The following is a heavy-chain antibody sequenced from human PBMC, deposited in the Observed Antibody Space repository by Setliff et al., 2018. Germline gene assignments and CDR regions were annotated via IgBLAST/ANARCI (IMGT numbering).Heavy chain of an antibody. CDR1: GFTFSDNY. Sequence: PGGSLRLSCVASGFTFSDNYTSWIRQAPGKGLEWVSYISRGGNTIYYADSVKGRFTVSRDNAKDSLHLQMNSLRAEDTAVYYCARTYGSANSYAFDIWGQGTMVTVSS. J-gene: IGHJ3*02. CDR2: ISRGGNTI. V-gene: IGHV3-11*04. D-gene: IGHD3-10*01. CDR3: ARTYGSANSYAFDI.